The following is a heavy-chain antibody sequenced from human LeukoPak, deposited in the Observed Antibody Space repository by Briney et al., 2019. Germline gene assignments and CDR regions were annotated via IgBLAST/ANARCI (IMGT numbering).Heavy chain of an antibody. CDR1: GFTFSDYY. CDR2: ISSSGGTI. V-gene: IGHV3-11*01. D-gene: IGHD1-26*01. J-gene: IGHJ4*02. CDR3: AKDRYWYSGSYVGAFDY. Sequence: GGSLRLSCAASGFTFSDYYMSWIRQAPGKGLEWVSYISSSGGTIYYADSVKGRFTISRDNAKKSLYLQMNSLRAEDSAVYYCAKDRYWYSGSYVGAFDYWGQGTLVTVSS.